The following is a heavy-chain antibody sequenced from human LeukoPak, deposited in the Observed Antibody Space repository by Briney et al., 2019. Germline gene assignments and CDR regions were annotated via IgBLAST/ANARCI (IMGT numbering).Heavy chain of an antibody. D-gene: IGHD5-12*01. V-gene: IGHV4-31*03. Sequence: SETLSLTCTVSGGSISSGGYYRSWIRQHPGKGLEWIGYIYYSGSTYYNPSLKSRVTISVDTSKNQFSLKLSSVTAADTAVYYCARGYSGYDWDYFDYWGQGTLVTVSS. CDR3: ARGYSGYDWDYFDY. CDR2: IYYSGST. J-gene: IGHJ4*02. CDR1: GGSISSGGYY.